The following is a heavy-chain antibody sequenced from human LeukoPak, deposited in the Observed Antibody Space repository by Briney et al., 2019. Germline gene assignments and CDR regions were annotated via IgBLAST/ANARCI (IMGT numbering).Heavy chain of an antibody. CDR3: ARDRDFWSGYLGSGACDI. V-gene: IGHV1-46*01. J-gene: IGHJ3*02. D-gene: IGHD3-3*01. CDR1: GYTFTIYY. Sequence: ASVKVSCKATGYTFTIYYMHWVRQAPGQGLEWMGIINPSGGRTTNAQKFQGRVTMTRDTSTSTVYMELSSLTSEDTAVYYCARDRDFWSGYLGSGACDIWGQGTMVTVSS. CDR2: INPSGGRT.